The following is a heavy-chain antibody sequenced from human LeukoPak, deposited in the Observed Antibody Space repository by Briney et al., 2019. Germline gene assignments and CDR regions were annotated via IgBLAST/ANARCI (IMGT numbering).Heavy chain of an antibody. CDR3: ARGNVDTAMGRDY. CDR2: INHSGST. Sequence: PSETLSLTCAVYGGSFSGYYWSWIRQPPGEGLEWIGEINHSGSTNYNPSLKSRVTISVDTSKNQFSLKLSSVTAADTAVYYCARGNVDTAMGRDYWGQGTLVTVSS. CDR1: GGSFSGYY. V-gene: IGHV4-34*01. D-gene: IGHD5-18*01. J-gene: IGHJ4*02.